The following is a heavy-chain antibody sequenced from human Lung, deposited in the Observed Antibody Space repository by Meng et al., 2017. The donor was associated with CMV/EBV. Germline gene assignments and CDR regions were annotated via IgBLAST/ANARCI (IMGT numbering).Heavy chain of an antibody. CDR1: GFTFSSYA. V-gene: IGHV3-23*01. J-gene: IGHJ4*02. D-gene: IGHD2-2*01. CDR2: ISGSGGST. CDR3: AKDPVPAALYYFDY. Sequence: GEXXTISCAASGFTFSSYAMSWVRQAPGKGLEWVSAISGSGGSTYYADSVKGRFTISRDNSKNTLYLQMNSLRAEDTAVYYCAKDPVPAALYYFDYGGQGTXVTVSS.